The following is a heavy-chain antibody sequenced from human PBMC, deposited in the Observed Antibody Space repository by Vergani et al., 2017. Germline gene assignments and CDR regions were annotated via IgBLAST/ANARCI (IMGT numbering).Heavy chain of an antibody. CDR1: GGSFSGYF. D-gene: IGHD3-22*01. J-gene: IGHJ6*02. Sequence: QVQLQQWGAGLLKPSETLSLTCAVYGGSFSGYFWNWIRQPPGKGLEWVGEINQNGRTNYNPSLSSRVTISVDTSKSQFSLKLDSVTAADTAVYYCAKDQATMIVVVIVAWSYYGMDVWGQGTTVTVSS. CDR2: INQNGRT. CDR3: AKDQATMIVVVIVAWSYYGMDV. V-gene: IGHV4-34*01.